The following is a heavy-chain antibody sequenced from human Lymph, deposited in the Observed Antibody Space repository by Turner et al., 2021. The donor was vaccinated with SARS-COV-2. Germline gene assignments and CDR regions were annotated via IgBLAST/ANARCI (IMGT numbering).Heavy chain of an antibody. V-gene: IGHV3-30*04. Sequence: QVQLVESGGGVVQPARSLRLSCPASGFTFSTYAIHWVRQAAGKGLEWVAVISYDGSNKYYADSVKGRFTISRDNSKNTLYLQMNSLRAEDTAVYYCARYGSGGYFYYGLDVWGQGTTVTVSS. CDR2: ISYDGSNK. J-gene: IGHJ6*02. CDR1: GFTFSTYA. CDR3: ARYGSGGYFYYGLDV. D-gene: IGHD3-10*01.